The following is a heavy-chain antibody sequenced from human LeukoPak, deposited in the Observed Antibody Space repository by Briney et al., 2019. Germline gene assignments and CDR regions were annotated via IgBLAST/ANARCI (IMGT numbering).Heavy chain of an antibody. CDR2: ISWNSGSI. J-gene: IGHJ6*03. V-gene: IGHV3-9*01. D-gene: IGHD6-13*01. Sequence: GGSLRLSCAASGFTFDDYAMHWVRQAPGKGLEWVSGISWNSGSIGYADSVKGRFTISRDTAKYSLYLQMNSLRAEDTAVYYCAREREDPPSSRWYGRDYYHYMDVWGKGTTVTVSS. CDR3: AREREDPPSSRWYGRDYYHYMDV. CDR1: GFTFDDYA.